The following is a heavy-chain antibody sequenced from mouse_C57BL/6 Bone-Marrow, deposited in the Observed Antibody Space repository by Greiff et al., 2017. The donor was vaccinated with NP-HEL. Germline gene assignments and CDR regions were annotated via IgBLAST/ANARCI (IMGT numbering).Heavy chain of an antibody. CDR3: AREDYYGSSGAY. CDR1: GYTFTSYW. D-gene: IGHD1-1*01. J-gene: IGHJ3*01. Sequence: QVQLQQPGAELVMPGASVKLSCKASGYTFTSYWMHWVKQRPGQGLEWIGEIDPSDSYTNYNQKFKGKTTLTVDKSSSTAYMQLSSLRSEDSAVYYGAREDYYGSSGAYWGQGTLVTVSA. CDR2: IDPSDSYT. V-gene: IGHV1-69*01.